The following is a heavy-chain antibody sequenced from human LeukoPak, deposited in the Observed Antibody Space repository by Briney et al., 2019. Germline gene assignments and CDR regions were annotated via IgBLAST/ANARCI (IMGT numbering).Heavy chain of an antibody. D-gene: IGHD6-19*01. CDR3: ARGGYSSGWSQWYYYYGMDV. CDR1: GYTFTNYG. Sequence: ASVKVSCKASGYTFTNYGFSWVRQAPGQGLEWMGWISAYNGYTDYAQKFQFRVTMTTDTSTSTAYMELSSLRSEDTAVYYCARGGYSSGWSQWYYYYGMDVWGQGTTVTVSS. CDR2: ISAYNGYT. J-gene: IGHJ6*02. V-gene: IGHV1-18*01.